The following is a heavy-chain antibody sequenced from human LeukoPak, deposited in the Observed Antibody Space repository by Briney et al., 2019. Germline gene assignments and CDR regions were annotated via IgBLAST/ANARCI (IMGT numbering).Heavy chain of an antibody. Sequence: PSETLSLTCAVYGGSFSGYYWSWIRQPPGKGLEWIGEINHSGSTNYNPSLKSRVTISVDTSKNQFSLKLSSVTAADTAVYYCARHIVVVTAPNWFDPWGQGTLVTVSS. J-gene: IGHJ5*02. CDR3: ARHIVVVTAPNWFDP. CDR2: INHSGST. V-gene: IGHV4-34*01. D-gene: IGHD2-21*02. CDR1: GGSFSGYY.